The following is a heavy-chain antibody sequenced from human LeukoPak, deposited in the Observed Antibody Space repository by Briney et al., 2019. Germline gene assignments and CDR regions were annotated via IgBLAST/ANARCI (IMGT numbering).Heavy chain of an antibody. J-gene: IGHJ4*02. CDR1: GFTFSSYA. Sequence: GGSLRLSCAASGFTFSSYAMHWVRQAPGKGLEXVAVISYDGSNKXYAXXXXGRFTISRDNSKNTLYLQMNSLRAEDTAVYYCAREKRGNYYFDYWGQGTLVTVSS. CDR3: AREKRGNYYFDY. CDR2: ISYDGSNK. V-gene: IGHV3-30-3*01. D-gene: IGHD1-1*01.